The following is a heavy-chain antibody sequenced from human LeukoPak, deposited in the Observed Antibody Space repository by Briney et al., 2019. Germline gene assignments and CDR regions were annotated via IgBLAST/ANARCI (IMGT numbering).Heavy chain of an antibody. D-gene: IGHD6-13*01. V-gene: IGHV3-30*02. CDR3: AKDDPFSSPDY. CDR2: IRYDGNNE. Sequence: PGGSLRLSCAASGFTFSSYGMHWVRQAPGEGLEWVAFIRYDGNNEYYTESVKGRFTISGDNSKKTLFLQMNSLRAEDTAMYYCAKDDPFSSPDYWGQGTLVTVSS. J-gene: IGHJ4*02. CDR1: GFTFSSYG.